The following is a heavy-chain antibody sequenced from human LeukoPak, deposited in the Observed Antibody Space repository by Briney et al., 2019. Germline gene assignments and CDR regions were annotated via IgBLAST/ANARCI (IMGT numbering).Heavy chain of an antibody. CDR2: IYYTGIT. V-gene: IGHV4-59*01. CDR3: ARLHSSRAEEFDP. Sequence: PSETLSLTCTVSGCTISGYYWSWLRQSPGKGLEWIGYIYYTGITAYNPSLGSRVTISVDRSNNRFSLRLTSVTAADTAVYYCARLHSSRAEEFDPWGQGTLVTVSS. CDR1: GCTISGYY. J-gene: IGHJ5*02.